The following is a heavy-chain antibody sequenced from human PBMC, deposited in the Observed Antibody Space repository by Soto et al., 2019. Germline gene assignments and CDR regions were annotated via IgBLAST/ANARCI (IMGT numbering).Heavy chain of an antibody. Sequence: QVHLVQSGAEVKKPGASVTVSCKGSGYAFTTYGITWVRQAPGQGLEWMGWISAHNGNTNYAQKLEGRVTVTRDTSTGTCYMELRSLRSDDTAVYYCARGRYGDYWGQGALVTVSS. CDR1: GYAFTTYG. V-gene: IGHV1-18*01. J-gene: IGHJ4*02. CDR3: ARGRYGDY. CDR2: ISAHNGNT. D-gene: IGHD1-1*01.